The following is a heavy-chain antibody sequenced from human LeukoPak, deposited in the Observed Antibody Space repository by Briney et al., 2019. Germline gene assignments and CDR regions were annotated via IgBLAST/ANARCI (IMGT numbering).Heavy chain of an antibody. CDR3: ARSITGIYYYMDV. V-gene: IGHV1-2*02. J-gene: IGHJ6*03. CDR1: GYTFTGYY. D-gene: IGHD1-20*01. CDR2: INPNSGGT. Sequence: ASVKVSCKASGYTFTGYYMHWVRQAPGQGLEWMGWINPNSGGTNYAQKFQGRVTMTRDTSISTAYMELSRLRSDDTAVYYSARSITGIYYYMDVWGKGTTVTVSS.